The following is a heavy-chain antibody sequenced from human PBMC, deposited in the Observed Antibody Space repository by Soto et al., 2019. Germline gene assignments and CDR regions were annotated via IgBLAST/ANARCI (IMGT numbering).Heavy chain of an antibody. Sequence: QVQLQESGPGLVKPSETLSLTCAVSGDSISSGNWWIWVRQPPGKGLEWIGEFFHTGITNYNTSRKSRVTISFDKSKNQFSLRLSSVTAADTAVYYCARDRGEYSYAHDFWGPGTLVTVSS. CDR2: FFHTGIT. D-gene: IGHD5-18*01. CDR1: GDSISSGNW. J-gene: IGHJ4*02. CDR3: ARDRGEYSYAHDF. V-gene: IGHV4-4*02.